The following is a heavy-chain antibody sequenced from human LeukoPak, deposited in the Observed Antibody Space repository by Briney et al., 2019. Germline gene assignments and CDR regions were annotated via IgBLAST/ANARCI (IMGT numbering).Heavy chain of an antibody. CDR3: ASVDVGTYFDN. V-gene: IGHV3-66*01. CDR1: EFPVSSNY. J-gene: IGHJ4*02. Sequence: GRSLRLSCAASEFPVSSNYMSWVRQAPGKGLEWVSVIYSDSSTYYANSVKGRFTISRDNSKNALYLQMDSLRAEDTAVYYCASVDVGTYFDNWGQGTLVTVSS. CDR2: IYSDSST. D-gene: IGHD1-26*01.